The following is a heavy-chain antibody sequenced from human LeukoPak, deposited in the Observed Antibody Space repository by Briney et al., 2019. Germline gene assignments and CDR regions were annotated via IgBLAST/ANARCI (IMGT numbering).Heavy chain of an antibody. V-gene: IGHV3-33*01. Sequence: GRSLRLSCAASGFAFSSYGMQWVRQAPGKGLEWVAVIWYDGSNKYYADSVKGRFTISRDNSKNTLYLQMNSLRVDDTAVYYCARVYIADYYDSSGYYYGEYFQHWGQGTLVTVSS. D-gene: IGHD3-22*01. CDR2: IWYDGSNK. CDR3: ARVYIADYYDSSGYYYGEYFQH. J-gene: IGHJ1*01. CDR1: GFAFSSYG.